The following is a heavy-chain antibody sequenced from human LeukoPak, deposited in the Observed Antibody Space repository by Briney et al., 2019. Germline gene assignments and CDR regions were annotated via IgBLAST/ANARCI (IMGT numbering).Heavy chain of an antibody. CDR2: IDWSGEST. V-gene: IGHV3-20*04. Sequence: GGSLRLSCAASGLSVADYGMSWVRQAPGKGLEWVSGIDWSGESTGYADSVKGRFTISRDNVENALYLQMNSLRAEDTGLYFCTRDLSASWYSLAYWGRGTLVTVS. D-gene: IGHD2-2*01. J-gene: IGHJ4*02. CDR3: TRDLSASWYSLAY. CDR1: GLSVADYG.